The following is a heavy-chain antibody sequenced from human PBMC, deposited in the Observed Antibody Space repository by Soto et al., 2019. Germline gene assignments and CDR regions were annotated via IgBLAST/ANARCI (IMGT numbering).Heavy chain of an antibody. Sequence: PGWSLRLSCTAAGFTFGDYAMSWFRQAPGKGLEWVGFIRSKAYVGTTEYAASVKGRFTISRDDSKSIAYLQMNSLKTEDTAVYYCTRVGLPYYYASSGYYPNFDYWGQGTLVTVSS. V-gene: IGHV3-49*03. CDR3: TRVGLPYYYASSGYYPNFDY. D-gene: IGHD3-22*01. CDR2: IRSKAYVGTT. CDR1: GFTFGDYA. J-gene: IGHJ4*02.